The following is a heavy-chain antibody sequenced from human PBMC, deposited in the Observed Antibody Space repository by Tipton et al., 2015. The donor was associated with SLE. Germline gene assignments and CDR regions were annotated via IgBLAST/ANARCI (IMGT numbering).Heavy chain of an antibody. Sequence: LRLSCTVSVASINSSSYYWAWIRQPPGKGLEWIGSAFYSGTTYYNPSLKSRVTISLDTSKNQFSLKVNSVTAADTAVYYCASLLWGGWPFDHWGQGTLVTVSS. CDR1: VASINSSSYY. CDR2: AFYSGTT. CDR3: ASLLWGGWPFDH. J-gene: IGHJ4*02. V-gene: IGHV4-39*07. D-gene: IGHD6-19*01.